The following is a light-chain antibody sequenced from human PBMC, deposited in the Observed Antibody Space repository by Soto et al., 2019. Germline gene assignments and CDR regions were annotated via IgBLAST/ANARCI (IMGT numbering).Light chain of an antibody. CDR1: QSISSW. J-gene: IGKJ1*01. V-gene: IGKV1-5*01. CDR3: QQYNSYPWT. CDR2: DAS. Sequence: DIQMTQSPSTLSATVGDRVTINCRASQSISSWLAWYQQKPGKAPKLLIYDASSLESGVPSRFSGSGSGTEFTLTISSLQPDDFATYYCQQYNSYPWTFGQGTKVDIK.